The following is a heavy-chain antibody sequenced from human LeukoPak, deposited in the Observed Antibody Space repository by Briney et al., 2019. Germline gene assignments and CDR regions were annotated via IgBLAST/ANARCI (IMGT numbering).Heavy chain of an antibody. D-gene: IGHD2-2*01. Sequence: SETLSLTCTVSGGPISSHYWSWIRQPPGKELEGIGYIYYSGSTNYNPSLKSRVTISVDTSKNQFSLKLRSVTAADTAVYYCARAAYCSTTNCCLDYWGQGTPVTVSS. V-gene: IGHV4-59*11. CDR2: IYYSGST. CDR1: GGPISSHY. J-gene: IGHJ4*02. CDR3: ARAAYCSTTNCCLDY.